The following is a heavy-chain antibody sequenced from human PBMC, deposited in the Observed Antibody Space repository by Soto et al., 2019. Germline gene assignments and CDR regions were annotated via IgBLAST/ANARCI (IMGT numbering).Heavy chain of an antibody. D-gene: IGHD6-6*01. CDR3: ARVLGIAARPHWFDP. J-gene: IGHJ5*02. CDR2: IYYSGST. CDR1: GGSISSYY. V-gene: IGHV4-59*01. Sequence: SETLSLTCTVSGGSISSYYWSWIRQPPGKGLEWIGYIYYSGSTNYNPSLKSRVTISVDTSKNQFSLKLSSVTAADTAVYYCARVLGIAARPHWFDPWGQGTLVTVSS.